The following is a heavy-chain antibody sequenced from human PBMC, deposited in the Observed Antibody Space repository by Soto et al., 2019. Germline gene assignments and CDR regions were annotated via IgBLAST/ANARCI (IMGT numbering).Heavy chain of an antibody. CDR2: IYHSGST. V-gene: IGHV4-4*02. Sequence: SETLCLTCAVSGGSISSSNWWSWVRQPPGKGLEWIGEIYHSGSTNYNPSLKSRVTISVDKSKNQFSLKLSSVTAADTAVYYFARGPNSGSYYSAFDIWGKGTMVTVSS. D-gene: IGHD1-26*01. J-gene: IGHJ3*02. CDR1: GGSISSSNW. CDR3: ARGPNSGSYYSAFDI.